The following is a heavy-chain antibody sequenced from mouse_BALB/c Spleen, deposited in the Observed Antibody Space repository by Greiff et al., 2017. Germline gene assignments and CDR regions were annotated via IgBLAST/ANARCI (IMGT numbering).Heavy chain of an antibody. V-gene: IGHV1-67*01. J-gene: IGHJ4*01. Sequence: VQLQQSGPELVRPGVSVKISCKGSGYTFTDYAMHWVKQSHAKSLEWIGVISTYSGNTNYNQKFKGKATMTVDKSSSTAYMELARLTSEDSAIYYCARVPYYYGSSYYAMDYWGQGTSVTVSS. CDR1: GYTFTDYA. CDR3: ARVPYYYGSSYYAMDY. CDR2: ISTYSGNT. D-gene: IGHD1-1*01.